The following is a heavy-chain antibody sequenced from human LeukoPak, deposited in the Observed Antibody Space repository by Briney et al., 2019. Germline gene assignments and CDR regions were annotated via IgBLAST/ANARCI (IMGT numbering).Heavy chain of an antibody. J-gene: IGHJ5*02. CDR3: ARDRSKRFDP. CDR2: IKQDGSEK. Sequence: QPGGSLRLSCAASGFTFSSYAMSWVRQAPGKGLEWVANIKQDGSEKYYVDSVKGRFTISRDNAKNSLYLQMNSLRAEDTAVYYCARDRSKRFDPWGQGTLVTVSS. V-gene: IGHV3-7*01. CDR1: GFTFSSYA.